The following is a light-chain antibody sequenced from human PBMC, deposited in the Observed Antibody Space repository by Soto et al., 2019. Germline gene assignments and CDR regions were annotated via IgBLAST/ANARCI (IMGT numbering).Light chain of an antibody. Sequence: DIQMTQSPSTLSASVGDRVTITCRASQSLGSWLAWYQQKPGTAPMLLIYDASTLESEVPSRFSGSGSGTEFALTISSLQPDDFATYYCQQYNTYPWTVGQGTKVEIK. CDR3: QQYNTYPWT. CDR1: QSLGSW. CDR2: DAS. V-gene: IGKV1-5*01. J-gene: IGKJ1*01.